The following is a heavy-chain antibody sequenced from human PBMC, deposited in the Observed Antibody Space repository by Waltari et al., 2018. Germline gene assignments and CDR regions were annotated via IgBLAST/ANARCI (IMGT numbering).Heavy chain of an antibody. D-gene: IGHD6-19*01. Sequence: QVQLVESGGGVVQPGRSLRLSCAASGFTFSSYAMHWVRQAPGKGLEWVAVISYDGSNKYYADSVKGRFTISRDNSKNTLYLQMNSLRAEDTAVYYCARGRQWLVRGYYYYYGMDVWGQGTTVIVSS. J-gene: IGHJ6*02. CDR1: GFTFSSYA. CDR2: ISYDGSNK. CDR3: ARGRQWLVRGYYYYYGMDV. V-gene: IGHV3-30-3*01.